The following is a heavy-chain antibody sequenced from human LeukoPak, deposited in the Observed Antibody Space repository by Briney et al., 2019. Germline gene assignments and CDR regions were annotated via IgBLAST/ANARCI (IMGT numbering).Heavy chain of an antibody. D-gene: IGHD2-21*02. V-gene: IGHV1-69*04. CDR1: VGSFSSYA. CDR2: IIHILGKA. J-gene: IGHJ6*02. CDR3: SRDLNRVTPVSYYYYGMDV. Sequence: GAAVPVPYKASVGSFSSYALRWVRPAPAQGLEWMGRIIHILGKANYAHKFQGRVTHTANNSTRPVYLELGPLSTQGTAGEYLSRDLNRVTPVSYYYYGMDVWGQGTTVTVSS.